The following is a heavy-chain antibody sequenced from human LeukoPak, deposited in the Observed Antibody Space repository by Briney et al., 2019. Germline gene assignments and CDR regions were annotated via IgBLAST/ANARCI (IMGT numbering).Heavy chain of an antibody. V-gene: IGHV3-23*01. J-gene: IGHJ5*02. Sequence: GGSLRLSCEVSGFMFSNYGMHWVRQAPGKGLEWVSAISGSGGSTYYADSVKGRFTISRDNSKNTLYLQMNSLRAEDTAVYYCAKPSGEYQLLLSPSSRPFDPWGQGTLVTVSS. CDR3: AKPSGEYQLLLSPSSRPFDP. D-gene: IGHD2-2*01. CDR2: ISGSGGST. CDR1: GFMFSNYG.